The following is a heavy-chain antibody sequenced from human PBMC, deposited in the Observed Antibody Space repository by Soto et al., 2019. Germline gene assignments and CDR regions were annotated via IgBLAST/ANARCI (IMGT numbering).Heavy chain of an antibody. CDR2: IYHSGST. Sequence: QVQLQESGPGLVKPSGTLSLTCAVSGGSISSSNWWSWVRQPPGKGLEWIGEIYHSGSTNYNPSLKSRVTISVDKSKNQFSLKLSSVTAADTAVYYCARVPYYYGSGEANWFDPWGQGTLVTVSS. V-gene: IGHV4-4*02. CDR1: GGSISSSNW. J-gene: IGHJ5*02. CDR3: ARVPYYYGSGEANWFDP. D-gene: IGHD3-10*01.